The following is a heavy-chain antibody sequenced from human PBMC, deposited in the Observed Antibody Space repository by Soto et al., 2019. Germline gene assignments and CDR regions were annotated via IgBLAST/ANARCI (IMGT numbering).Heavy chain of an antibody. V-gene: IGHV3-23*03. Sequence: EVQLLESGGGLVQPGGSLKLSCAASGFTFSNFAMNWVRQAPGKGPEWVSLINGGGTSTYYADSVKGRFTVSRDNSINTVFLQMSRVGGEDTAVYFCARGHTTVGSLYVVFDSWGQGTLVTVSS. CDR2: INGGGTST. D-gene: IGHD1-26*01. CDR1: GFTFSNFA. J-gene: IGHJ4*02. CDR3: ARGHTTVGSLYVVFDS.